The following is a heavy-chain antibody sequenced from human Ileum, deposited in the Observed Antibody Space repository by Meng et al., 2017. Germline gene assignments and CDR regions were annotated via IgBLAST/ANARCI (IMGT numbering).Heavy chain of an antibody. J-gene: IGHJ4*02. D-gene: IGHD3-10*01. CDR1: GGSVSSASYY. Sequence: QAPPQESGTGLVRPSETLSLTCNVSGGSVSSASYYWSWIRQPPGKGLEWIGLIHYSGSRNYNPSLKSRVTMSVDTSKNQVSLRLTSVTAADTAVYYCARFYGSGTFEVHDYWGQGTLVTVSS. CDR3: ARFYGSGTFEVHDY. CDR2: IHYSGSR. V-gene: IGHV4-61*01.